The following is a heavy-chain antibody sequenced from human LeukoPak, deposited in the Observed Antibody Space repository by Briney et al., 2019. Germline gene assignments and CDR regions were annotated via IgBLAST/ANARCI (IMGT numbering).Heavy chain of an antibody. D-gene: IGHD1-26*01. J-gene: IGHJ4*02. Sequence: GGSLRLSCAPSGFTFSSNCMQWVRQAPGKGRVWVSRINSDGSTTTYADSVKGRFTISRDNAKNTLYLQMNSLRPEDTAVYYCARVGASTGAYWGQGTLVTVSS. CDR2: INSDGSTT. V-gene: IGHV3-74*03. CDR3: ARVGASTGAY. CDR1: GFTFSSNC.